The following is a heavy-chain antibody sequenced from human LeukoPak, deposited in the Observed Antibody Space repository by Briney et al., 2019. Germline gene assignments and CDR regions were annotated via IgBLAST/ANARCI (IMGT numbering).Heavy chain of an antibody. Sequence: GGSLRLSCVASGFTFSDYYMSWIRQAPGKGLEWVSYISSSSSYTNYADSVKGRFTISRDNAKNSLYLQMNSLRAEDTAVYYCASLGRGVSDYWGQGTPVTVSS. CDR1: GFTFSDYY. V-gene: IGHV3-11*03. J-gene: IGHJ4*02. CDR2: ISSSSSYT. D-gene: IGHD3-10*01. CDR3: ASLGRGVSDY.